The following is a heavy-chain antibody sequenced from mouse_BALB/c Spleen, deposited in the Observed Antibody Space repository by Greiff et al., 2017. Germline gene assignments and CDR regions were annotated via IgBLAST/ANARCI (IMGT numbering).Heavy chain of an antibody. CDR1: GYTFTSYY. D-gene: IGHD2-3*01. CDR3: TREDGYYVGYFDY. J-gene: IGHJ2*01. CDR2: INPSNGGT. V-gene: IGHV1S81*02. Sequence: QAQLQQSGAELVKPGASVKLSCKASGYTFTSYYMYWVKQRPGQGLEWIGEINPSNGGTNFNEKFKSKATLTVDKSSSTAYMQLSSLTAEDSAVYYCTREDGYYVGYFDYWGQGTTLTVSS.